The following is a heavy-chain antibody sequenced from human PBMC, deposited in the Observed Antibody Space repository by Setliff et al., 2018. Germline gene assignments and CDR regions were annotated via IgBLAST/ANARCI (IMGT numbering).Heavy chain of an antibody. CDR2: IRSKADSYPT. D-gene: IGHD6-19*01. J-gene: IGHJ4*02. Sequence: PGGSLRLSCAASGFTFSAHYMDWLRQAPGKGLEWVGRIRSKADSYPTAYAASVKGRFTISRDDSKNTAYLQMNSLKTEDTAVYYCATDRGWLDMFDYWGQGTQVTVSS. CDR3: ATDRGWLDMFDY. V-gene: IGHV3-72*01. CDR1: GFTFSAHY.